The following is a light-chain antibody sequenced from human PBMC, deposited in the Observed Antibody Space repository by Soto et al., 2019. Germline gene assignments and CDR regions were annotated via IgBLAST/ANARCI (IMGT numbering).Light chain of an antibody. CDR3: QQYGSSLT. CDR2: GAS. J-gene: IGKJ4*01. CDR1: QSVSNY. V-gene: IGKV3-20*01. Sequence: PGERATLSCRASQSVSNYLAWYQQKPGQAPRLLIYGASRRATVIPDRFSGSGSGTDFTLTISRLEPEDFAVYYCQQYGSSLTFGGGTKVEIK.